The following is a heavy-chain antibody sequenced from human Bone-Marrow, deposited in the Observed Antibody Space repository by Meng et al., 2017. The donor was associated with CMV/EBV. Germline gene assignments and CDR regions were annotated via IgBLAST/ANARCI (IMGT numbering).Heavy chain of an antibody. Sequence: GESLKISCAASGFTFSSYGMHWVRQAPGKGLEWVAVIWYDGSNKYYADSVKGRFTISRDNSKNTLYLQMNSLRAEDTAVYYCARFNDAFAIWGQGTMVPV. CDR2: IWYDGSNK. CDR3: ARFNDAFAI. V-gene: IGHV3-33*01. CDR1: GFTFSSYG. J-gene: IGHJ3*02.